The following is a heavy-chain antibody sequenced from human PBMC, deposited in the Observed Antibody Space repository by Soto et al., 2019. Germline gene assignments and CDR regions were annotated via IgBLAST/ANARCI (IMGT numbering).Heavy chain of an antibody. CDR3: AKVLLWFGESYGYYMDV. CDR1: GFTFSSYG. CDR2: ISYDGSNK. J-gene: IGHJ6*03. V-gene: IGHV3-30*18. D-gene: IGHD3-10*01. Sequence: GGSLRLSCAASGFTFSSYGMHWVRQAPGKGLEWVAVISYDGSNKYYADSVKGRFTISRDNSKNTLYLQMNSLRAEDTSVYYCAKVLLWFGESYGYYMDVWGKGTTVTVSS.